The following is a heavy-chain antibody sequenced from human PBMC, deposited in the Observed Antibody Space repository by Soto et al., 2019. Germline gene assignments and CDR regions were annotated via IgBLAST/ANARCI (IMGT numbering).Heavy chain of an antibody. CDR3: AKGACSSTSCSNWFDP. J-gene: IGHJ5*02. CDR2: ISGSGGST. CDR1: GFTFSSYA. V-gene: IGHV3-23*01. Sequence: GGSLRLSCAASGFTFSSYAMSWVRQAPGKGLEWVSAISGSGGSTYYADSVKGRFTISRDNSKNTLYLQMNSLRAEDTAVYYCAKGACSSTSCSNWFDPWGQGTLVTVSS. D-gene: IGHD2-2*01.